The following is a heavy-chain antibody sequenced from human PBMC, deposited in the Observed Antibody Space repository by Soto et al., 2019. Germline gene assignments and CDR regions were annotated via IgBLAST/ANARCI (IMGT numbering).Heavy chain of an antibody. J-gene: IGHJ6*02. Sequence: SDTLSLTCTVSGGSISSGDYYWSWIRQPPGKGLEWIGYIYYSGSTYYNPSLKSRVTISVGTSKNQFSLKLSSVTAADTAVYYCARGVDSGYDIYYYGMDVWGQGTTVTVSS. CDR2: IYYSGST. CDR1: GGSISSGDYY. V-gene: IGHV4-30-4*02. D-gene: IGHD5-12*01. CDR3: ARGVDSGYDIYYYGMDV.